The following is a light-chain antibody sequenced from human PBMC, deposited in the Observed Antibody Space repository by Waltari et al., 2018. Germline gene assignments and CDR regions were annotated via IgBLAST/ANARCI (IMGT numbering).Light chain of an antibody. V-gene: IGKV3-20*01. CDR3: HQYVESPAT. CDR2: HAS. Sequence: EMVLTQSPGTVSLSPGDRATFSCWASQSVSSYLAWSQQKPGQAPRPPIYHASTRATGIPDRFSGSGSGTDFSLTISRLEPEDFAMYYCHQYVESPATFGQGTKVEIK. CDR1: QSVSSY. J-gene: IGKJ1*01.